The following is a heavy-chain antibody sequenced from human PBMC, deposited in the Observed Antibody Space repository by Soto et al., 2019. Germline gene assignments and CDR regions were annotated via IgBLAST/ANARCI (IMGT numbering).Heavy chain of an antibody. V-gene: IGHV4-39*01. CDR3: ASSTKYYDILTGYFQSPLLFDY. CDR2: IYYSGST. Sequence: TSETLSLTCTVSGGSISSSSYYWGWIRQPPGKGLEWIGSIYYSGSTYYNPSLKSRVTISVDTSKNQFSLKLSSVTAADTAVYYCASSTKYYDILTGYFQSPLLFDYWGQGTLVTVSP. J-gene: IGHJ4*02. CDR1: GGSISSSSYY. D-gene: IGHD3-9*01.